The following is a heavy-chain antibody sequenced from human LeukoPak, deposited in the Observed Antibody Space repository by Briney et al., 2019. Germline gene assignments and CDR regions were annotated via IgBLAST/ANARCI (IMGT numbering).Heavy chain of an antibody. V-gene: IGHV1-2*06. CDR3: ARVREQLKDAFDI. Sequence: ASVKVSXKASGYTFTGYYMHWMRQAPGQGLEWMGRINPNSGGTNYAQKFQGRVTMTRDTSISTAYMELSRLRSDDTAVYYCARVREQLKDAFDIWGQGTMVTVSS. CDR1: GYTFTGYY. CDR2: INPNSGGT. J-gene: IGHJ3*02. D-gene: IGHD2-2*01.